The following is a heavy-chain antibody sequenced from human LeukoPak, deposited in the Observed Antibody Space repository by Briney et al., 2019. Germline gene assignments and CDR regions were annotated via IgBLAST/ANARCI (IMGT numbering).Heavy chain of an antibody. CDR2: IIPIFGTA. V-gene: IGHV1-69*05. J-gene: IGHJ4*02. D-gene: IGHD3-22*01. CDR3: ARLTYYYDSSGYYYFDY. CDR1: GGTFSSYA. Sequence: SVKVSCKASGGTFSSYAISWVRQAPGQGLEWMGGIIPIFGTANYAQKFQGRVTITTDESTSTAYMELGSLRSEDTAVYYCARLTYYYDSSGYYYFDYWGQGTLVTVSS.